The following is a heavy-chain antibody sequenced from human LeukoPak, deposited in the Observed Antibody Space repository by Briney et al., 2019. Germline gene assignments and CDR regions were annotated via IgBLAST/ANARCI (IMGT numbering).Heavy chain of an antibody. D-gene: IGHD1-26*01. CDR1: GASIASHSW. Sequence: ETLSLTCAVSGASIASHSWWSWVRQAPGKGLEWVSVIYSGGSTYYADSVKGRFTISRDNSKNTLYLQMNSLRAEDTAVYYCARGVGSGSRLRAGDYWGQGTLVTVSS. V-gene: IGHV3-53*01. CDR3: ARGVGSGSRLRAGDY. CDR2: IYSGGST. J-gene: IGHJ4*02.